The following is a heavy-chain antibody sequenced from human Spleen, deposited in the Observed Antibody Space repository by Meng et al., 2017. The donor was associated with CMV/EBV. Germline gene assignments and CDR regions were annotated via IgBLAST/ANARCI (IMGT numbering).Heavy chain of an antibody. J-gene: IGHJ4*02. D-gene: IGHD1-14*01. CDR3: AVGPHGYSRRTFDY. CDR1: GGSFSGYY. V-gene: IGHV4-34*01. CDR2: INHSGST. Sequence: VPQMLGAPGLLKPSEPLSLSCAAYGGSFSGYYWSWIRQPPGKGLEWIGEINHSGSTNYNPSLKSRVTISVDTSKNQFSLKLSSVTAADTAVYYCAVGPHGYSRRTFDYWGQGTLVTVSS.